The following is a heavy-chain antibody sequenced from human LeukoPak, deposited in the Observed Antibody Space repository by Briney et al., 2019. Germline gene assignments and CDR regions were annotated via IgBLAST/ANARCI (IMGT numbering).Heavy chain of an antibody. CDR2: IIPIFGTA. J-gene: IGHJ4*02. D-gene: IGHD3-22*01. CDR3: ARADSSGYYYVPYFDY. CDR1: GGTFSSYA. Sequence: SVKVSCKASGGTFSSYAISWVRQAPGQGLEWMGGIIPIFGTANYAQKFQGRVTITADESTSTAYMELSSLRSEDTAMYYCARADSSGYYYVPYFDYWGQGTLVTVSS. V-gene: IGHV1-69*13.